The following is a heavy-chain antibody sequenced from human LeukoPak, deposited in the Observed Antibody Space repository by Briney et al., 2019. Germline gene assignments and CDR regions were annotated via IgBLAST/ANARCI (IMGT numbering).Heavy chain of an antibody. Sequence: PGGSRRLSCAASGFTFSNAWMSWVRQAPGKGLEWVGRIKSKTDGGTTDYAAPVKGRFTISRDDSKNTLYLQMNSLKTEDTAVYYCTTNGGQPGPYYYYYGMDVWGQGTTVTVSS. CDR1: GFTFSNAW. CDR3: TTNGGQPGPYYYYYGMDV. D-gene: IGHD6-13*01. J-gene: IGHJ6*02. CDR2: IKSKTDGGTT. V-gene: IGHV3-15*01.